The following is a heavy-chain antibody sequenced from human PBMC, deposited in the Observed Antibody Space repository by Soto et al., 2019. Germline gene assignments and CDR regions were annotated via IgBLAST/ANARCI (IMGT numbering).Heavy chain of an antibody. CDR1: GFTFSSYA. J-gene: IGHJ4*02. CDR3: AASRYSSSSGQIDY. Sequence: GGSLRLSCAASGFTFSSYAMSWVRQAPGKGLEWVSAISGSGGSTYYADSVKGRFTISRDNSKNTLYLQMNSLRAEDRAVYYCAASRYSSSSGQIDYWGQGTLVTVSS. D-gene: IGHD6-6*01. V-gene: IGHV3-23*01. CDR2: ISGSGGST.